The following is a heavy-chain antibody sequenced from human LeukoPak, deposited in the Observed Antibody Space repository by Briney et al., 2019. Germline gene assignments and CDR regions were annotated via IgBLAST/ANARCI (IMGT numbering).Heavy chain of an antibody. CDR2: TYYRSKWYN. CDR1: GDSVSSNSAT. J-gene: IGHJ4*02. CDR3: ARYVTSGRSFDS. D-gene: IGHD2/OR15-2a*01. Sequence: SQTLSLTCAISGDSVSSNSATWNWFRQSPSRGLECLGRTYYRSKWYNDYAISVKSRITINPDTSKNQFSLQLSSVTPEDTAVYYCARYVTSGRSFDSWGQGTLVTVSS. V-gene: IGHV6-1*01.